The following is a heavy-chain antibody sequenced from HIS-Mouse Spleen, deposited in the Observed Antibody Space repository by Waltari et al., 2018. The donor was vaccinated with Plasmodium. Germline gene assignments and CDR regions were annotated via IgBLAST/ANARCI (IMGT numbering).Heavy chain of an antibody. J-gene: IGHJ3*02. CDR1: GGSISSSSYY. V-gene: IGHV4-39*07. CDR2: IYYSGST. CDR3: ARVPLYCTNGVCYAFDI. D-gene: IGHD2-8*01. Sequence: QLQLQESGPGLVKPSETLPLTCTVSGGSISSSSYYWGWIRQPPGKGLEWIGSIYYSGSTYYNPSLKSRVTISVDTSKNPFSLKLSSVTAADTAVYYCARVPLYCTNGVCYAFDIWGQGTMVTVSS.